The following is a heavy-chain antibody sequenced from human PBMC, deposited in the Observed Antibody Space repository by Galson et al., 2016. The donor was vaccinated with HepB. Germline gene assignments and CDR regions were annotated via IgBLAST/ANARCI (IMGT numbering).Heavy chain of an antibody. J-gene: IGHJ6*02. CDR3: ARRGPDSHGYFYYYFGVDV. CDR1: GFTFSNYG. V-gene: IGHV3-30*03. Sequence: SLRLSCAVSGFTFSNYGMHWVRQAPGKGLEWVATIAYDGSNKQYADSVKGRFTISRDNSKNTLYLEMISLRAEDTAGYYCARRGPDSHGYFYYYFGVDVWGPGTTVIVSS. D-gene: IGHD5-18*01. CDR2: IAYDGSNK.